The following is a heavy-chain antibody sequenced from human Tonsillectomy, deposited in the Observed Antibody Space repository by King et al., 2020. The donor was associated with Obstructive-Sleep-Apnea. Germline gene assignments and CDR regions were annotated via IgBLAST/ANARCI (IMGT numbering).Heavy chain of an antibody. J-gene: IGHJ4*02. CDR1: GGSISSYY. CDR2: IYTSGST. CDR3: ARWGDSYGDYYFDY. V-gene: IGHV4-4*07. Sequence: VQLQESGPGLVKPSETLSLTCTVSGGSISSYYWSWIRQPAGKGLEWIGRIYTSGSTNYNPSLKSRVTMSVATSKNQFSLKLSPVTASDTAVDYCARWGDSYGDYYFDYWGQGTLVTVSS. D-gene: IGHD5-18*01.